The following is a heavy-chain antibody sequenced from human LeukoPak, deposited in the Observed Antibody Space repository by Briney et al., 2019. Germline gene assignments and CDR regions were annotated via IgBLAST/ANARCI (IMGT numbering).Heavy chain of an antibody. D-gene: IGHD3-22*01. CDR1: GFTFSSYG. CDR3: AGGESSGVFTNFDY. Sequence: PGRSLRLSCAASGFTFSSYGMHWVRQAPGKGLEWVAVISYDGSNKYYADSVKGRFTISRDNSKNTLYLQMNSLRAEDTAVHFCAGGESSGVFTNFDYWGQGTLVTVSS. J-gene: IGHJ4*02. V-gene: IGHV3-30*03. CDR2: ISYDGSNK.